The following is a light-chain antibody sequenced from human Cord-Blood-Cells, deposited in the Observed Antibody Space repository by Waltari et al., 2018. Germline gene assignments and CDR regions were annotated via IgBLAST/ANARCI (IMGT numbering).Light chain of an antibody. V-gene: IGLV2-14*01. CDR1: SSYVGGYNS. CDR2: DLS. Sequence: QSALTQPASVAGSPGQSITISCTGTSSYVGGYNSVSWYQQHPGKAPKLMIYDLSKRPSGVSNRFSGSKSGNTASLTISGLQAEDEADYYCSSYTSSSTNWVFGGGTKLTVL. CDR3: SSYTSSSTNWV. J-gene: IGLJ3*02.